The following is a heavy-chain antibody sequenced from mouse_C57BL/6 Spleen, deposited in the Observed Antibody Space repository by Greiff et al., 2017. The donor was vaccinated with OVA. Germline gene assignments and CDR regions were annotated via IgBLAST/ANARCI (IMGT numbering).Heavy chain of an antibody. D-gene: IGHD2-14*01. CDR3: TEGTRDMDY. Sequence: EVKLMESGGGLVQPGGSMKLSCVASGFTFSNYWMNWVRQSPEKGLEWVAQIRLKSDNYATHYAESVKGRFTISRDDSKSSVYLQMNNLRAEDTGIYYCTEGTRDMDYWGQGTSVTVSS. CDR2: IRLKSDNYAT. J-gene: IGHJ4*01. CDR1: GFTFSNYW. V-gene: IGHV6-3*01.